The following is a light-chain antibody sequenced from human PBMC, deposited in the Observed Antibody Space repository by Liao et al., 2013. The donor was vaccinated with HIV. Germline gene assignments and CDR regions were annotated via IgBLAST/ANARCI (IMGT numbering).Light chain of an antibody. J-gene: IGLJ2*01. V-gene: IGLV3-1*01. CDR2: QDS. CDR1: ELGHKY. CDR3: QAWDNSVV. Sequence: SYELTQPPSVSVSPGQTATVTCSGDELGHKYVSWYQQRPGQSPVLVIYQDSKRPSGIPERFSGSNSGNTATLTISGTQAMDEADYYCQAWDNSVVFGGGTKLTVL.